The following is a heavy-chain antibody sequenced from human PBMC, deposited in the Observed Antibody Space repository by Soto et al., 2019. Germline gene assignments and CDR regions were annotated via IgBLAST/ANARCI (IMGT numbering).Heavy chain of an antibody. J-gene: IGHJ6*02. D-gene: IGHD4-17*01. V-gene: IGHV3-23*01. CDR3: AKETRDYGIYYYYYGMDV. CDR2: ISGSGGST. Sequence: PGGSLRLSCAASGFTFSSYAMSWVRQAPGKGLEWVAAISGSGGSTYYADSVKGRFTISRDNSKNTLYLQMNSLRAEDTAVYYCAKETRDYGIYYYYYGMDVWGQGTTVTVSS. CDR1: GFTFSSYA.